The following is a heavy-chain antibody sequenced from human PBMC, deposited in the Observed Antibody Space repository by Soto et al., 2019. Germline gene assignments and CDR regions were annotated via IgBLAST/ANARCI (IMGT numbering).Heavy chain of an antibody. J-gene: IGHJ4*02. Sequence: ASLKVSCKASGWAFTSYYMHCVRQAPGQGLEWMGIINPSGGSTSYAQKFQGRVTMTRDTSTSTVYMELSSLRSEDTAVYYCARDRNLYFDYWGQGTLVTVSS. CDR1: GWAFTSYY. V-gene: IGHV1-46*01. D-gene: IGHD1-1*01. CDR3: ARDRNLYFDY. CDR2: INPSGGST.